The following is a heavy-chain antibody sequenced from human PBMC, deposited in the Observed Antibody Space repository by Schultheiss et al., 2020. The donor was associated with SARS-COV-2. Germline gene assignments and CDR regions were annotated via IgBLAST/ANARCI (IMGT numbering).Heavy chain of an antibody. CDR2: ISSSSSYI. V-gene: IGHV3-21*01. CDR3: ARDRYDSSGSAFDI. J-gene: IGHJ3*02. D-gene: IGHD3-22*01. Sequence: GGSLRLSCAASGFTFSSYEMNWVRQAPGKGLEWVSSISSSSSYIYYADSVKGRFTISRDNAKNSLYLQMNSLRAEDTAVYYCARDRYDSSGSAFDIWGQGTMVTVSS. CDR1: GFTFSSYE.